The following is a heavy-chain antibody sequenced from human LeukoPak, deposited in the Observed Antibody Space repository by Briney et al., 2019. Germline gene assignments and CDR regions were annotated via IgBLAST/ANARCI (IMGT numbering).Heavy chain of an antibody. CDR2: ISSDGSST. V-gene: IGHV3-74*01. CDR1: GFIFSNHY. J-gene: IGHJ4*02. D-gene: IGHD3-22*01. CDR3: ARHRNGYYADF. Sequence: PGGSLRLSCVASGFIFSNHYMYWVRQAPGKGLVWVSRISSDGSSTTYADSVEGRFTISRDNAKNTLYLQMNSLRAEDTAVYYCARHRNGYYADFWGQGTLVTVSS.